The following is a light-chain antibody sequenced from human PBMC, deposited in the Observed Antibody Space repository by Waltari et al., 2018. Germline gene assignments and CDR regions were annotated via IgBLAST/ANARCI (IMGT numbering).Light chain of an antibody. J-gene: IGKJ4*01. CDR3: MQALQTPTS. V-gene: IGKV2-28*01. CDR1: QSLIHSNGLTY. Sequence: DIVMTQSPLSLPVTPGEPASISCTSSQSLIHSNGLTYLDWYLQKPGQSPQLLIYLGSNRAPGVPDRSSGSGSGTDFTLKISRVEAEDVGVYYCMQALQTPTSFGGGTKVEMK. CDR2: LGS.